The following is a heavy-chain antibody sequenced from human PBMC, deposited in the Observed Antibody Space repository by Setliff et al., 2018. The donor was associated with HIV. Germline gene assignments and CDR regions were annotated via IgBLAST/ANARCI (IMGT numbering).Heavy chain of an antibody. D-gene: IGHD6-19*01. V-gene: IGHV4-34*01. J-gene: IGHJ4*02. CDR1: GGSISGYY. CDR3: ARRTSFVGGAVAGHFDY. CDR2: INDSGNT. Sequence: TSETLSLTCAVYGGSISGYYWSWIRQSPGKGLEWIGEINDSGNTNYNPSLKSRVTISVDTSKNHFSLRLKSVTAADTTVFYCARRTSFVGGAVAGHFDYWGQGTPVTVSS.